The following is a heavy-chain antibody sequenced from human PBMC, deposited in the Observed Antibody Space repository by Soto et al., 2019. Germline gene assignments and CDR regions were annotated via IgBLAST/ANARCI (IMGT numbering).Heavy chain of an antibody. Sequence: EVQLVESGGGLVQPGGSLRLSCAASGFTVSGNYMTWVRQAPGKGLEWVSFIYAVGTTYYSDSVKGRFTISRDNSKNTGYLQMNSRRAEDTAVYYCARTGSGGFYNYMDVWGKGTTVTVSS. V-gene: IGHV3-66*01. CDR1: GFTVSGNY. D-gene: IGHD3-10*01. J-gene: IGHJ6*03. CDR2: IYAVGTT. CDR3: ARTGSGGFYNYMDV.